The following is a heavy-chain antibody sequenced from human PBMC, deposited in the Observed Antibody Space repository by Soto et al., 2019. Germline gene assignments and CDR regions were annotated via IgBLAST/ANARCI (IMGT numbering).Heavy chain of an antibody. V-gene: IGHV3-33*01. CDR3: ARDDYGMDV. CDR1: GFTFGKYG. J-gene: IGHJ6*02. Sequence: GGSLRLSCAAAGFTFGKYGMHWVRQAPGKELEWVAVIWYDGSNKYYADSAKGRFTISRDNSKNTLYLQMNSLRAEDTAVYYCARDDYGMDVWGQGTTVTVSS. CDR2: IWYDGSNK.